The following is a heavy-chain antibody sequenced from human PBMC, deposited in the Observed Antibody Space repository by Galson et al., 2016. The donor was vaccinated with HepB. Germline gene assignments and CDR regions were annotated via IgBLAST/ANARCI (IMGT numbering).Heavy chain of an antibody. D-gene: IGHD7-27*01. Sequence: SLRLSCAASGFTFSNYAMTWVRQAPGKGLEWVSGISPTGASTYYADSVQGRFTISRDNSNNMLHLQMNSLRAEDKAIYYCAKVNWGLEFFHYWGQGTLVTVSS. J-gene: IGHJ4*02. CDR3: AKVNWGLEFFHY. CDR1: GFTFSNYA. V-gene: IGHV3-23*01. CDR2: ISPTGAST.